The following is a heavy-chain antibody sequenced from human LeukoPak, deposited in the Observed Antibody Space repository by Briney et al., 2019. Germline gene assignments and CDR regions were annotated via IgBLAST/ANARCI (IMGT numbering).Heavy chain of an antibody. V-gene: IGHV4-59*01. D-gene: IGHD2-8*02. Sequence: SETLSLTCTVSGGSISNKYWSWIRQPPGKGLEWIGYIYYSGSTNYNPSLKSRVTISVDTSKNQFSLKLSSVTAADTAVYYCATSDYWVGFDYWGQGTLVTVSS. CDR3: ATSDYWVGFDY. J-gene: IGHJ4*02. CDR2: IYYSGST. CDR1: GGSISNKY.